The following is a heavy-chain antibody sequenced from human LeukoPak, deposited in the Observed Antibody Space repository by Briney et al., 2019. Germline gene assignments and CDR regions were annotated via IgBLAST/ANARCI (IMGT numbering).Heavy chain of an antibody. V-gene: IGHV4-34*01. CDR2: INHSGST. D-gene: IGHD3-22*01. J-gene: IGHJ4*02. CDR3: ARAGITMIVVVRPFDY. Sequence: SETLSLTCGVYDGSFSSYYWSWIRQPPGKGLEWIGEINHSGSTNYNPSLKSRLTISVDTSKNQFSLKLSSVTAADTAVYYCARAGITMIVVVRPFDYWGQGTLVTVSS. CDR1: DGSFSSYY.